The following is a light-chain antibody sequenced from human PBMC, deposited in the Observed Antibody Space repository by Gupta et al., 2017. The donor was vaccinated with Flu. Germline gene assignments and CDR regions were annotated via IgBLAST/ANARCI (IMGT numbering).Light chain of an antibody. V-gene: IGKV3-15*01. CDR1: HSVGSN. CDR2: GAS. Sequence: EIVMSQSPATLSVSPGERATLSCRASHSVGSNLAWYQQAPGRAPRLLIYGASIRATGIPDRFSGCGSGTEFTLSISSLQSEDFAVYYCQQYNNWRLFTFGPGTKVEFK. J-gene: IGKJ3*01. CDR3: QQYNNWRLFT.